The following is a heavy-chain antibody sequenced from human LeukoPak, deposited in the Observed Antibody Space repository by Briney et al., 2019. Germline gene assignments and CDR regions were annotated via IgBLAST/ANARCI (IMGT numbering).Heavy chain of an antibody. CDR2: IYYSGST. Sequence: SETLSLTCTVSGGSISSSSYYWGWIRQPPGKGLEWIGSIYYSGSTYYNPSLKSRVTISVDTSKKQFSLRLSSVTAAETAVYYCARGIMTTVPTFDYWGQGTLVTVSS. V-gene: IGHV4-39*07. CDR3: ARGIMTTVPTFDY. D-gene: IGHD4-17*01. CDR1: GGSISSSSYY. J-gene: IGHJ4*02.